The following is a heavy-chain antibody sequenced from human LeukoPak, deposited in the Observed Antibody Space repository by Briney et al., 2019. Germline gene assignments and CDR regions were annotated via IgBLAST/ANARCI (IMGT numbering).Heavy chain of an antibody. J-gene: IGHJ4*02. CDR3: ARANYYDSSGYLNYFDY. V-gene: IGHV3-30-3*01. CDR2: ISYDGSNK. D-gene: IGHD3-22*01. CDR1: GFTFSSYA. Sequence: GRSLRLSCAASGFTFSSYAMPWVRQAPGKGLEWVAVISYDGSNKYYADSVKGRFTISRDNSKNTLYLQKNSLRPEDTAVYYCARANYYDSSGYLNYFDYWGQGTLVTVSS.